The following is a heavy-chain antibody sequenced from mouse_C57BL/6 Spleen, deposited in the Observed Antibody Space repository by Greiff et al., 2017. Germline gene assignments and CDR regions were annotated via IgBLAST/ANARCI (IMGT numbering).Heavy chain of an antibody. D-gene: IGHD1-1*01. CDR3: ARRVVDYDMDY. Sequence: QVQLQQPGAELVRPGSSVKLSCKASGYPFTSYWMDWVKQRPGQGLEWIGNIYPSDSETHYNQKFKDKATLTGDKSSSTAYMQLSSLTSEDSAVYYCARRVVDYDMDYWGQGTSVTVSS. V-gene: IGHV1-61*01. CDR1: GYPFTSYW. CDR2: IYPSDSET. J-gene: IGHJ4*01.